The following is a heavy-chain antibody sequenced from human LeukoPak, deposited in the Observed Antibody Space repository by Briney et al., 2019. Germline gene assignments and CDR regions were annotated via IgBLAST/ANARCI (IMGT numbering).Heavy chain of an antibody. Sequence: SETLSLTCTVSGGSISSHYWSWIRQPPGKGLEWIGYIYYSGSTNYNPSLKSRVTISVDTSKNQFSLKLSSVTAADTAVYYCARVGYSGAFDIWGQGTMVTVSS. V-gene: IGHV4-59*08. J-gene: IGHJ3*02. CDR1: GGSISSHY. CDR3: ARVGYSGAFDI. CDR2: IYYSGST. D-gene: IGHD3-22*01.